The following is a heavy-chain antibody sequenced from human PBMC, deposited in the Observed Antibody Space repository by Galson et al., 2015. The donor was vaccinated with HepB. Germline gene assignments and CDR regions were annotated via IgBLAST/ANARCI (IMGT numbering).Heavy chain of an antibody. J-gene: IGHJ4*02. V-gene: IGHV3-74*01. CDR1: GFTFSTFW. CDR2: INSDGSNI. D-gene: IGHD2-15*01. CDR3: ARASYCGGGSCYSPLGY. Sequence: SLRLSCAASGFTFSTFWMHWVRQAPGKGLVWVSRINSDGSNIIYADSVKERFTISRDNAKNTVYLQMNSLRAEDTAVYYCARASYCGGGSCYSPLGYWGQGTLVAVSP.